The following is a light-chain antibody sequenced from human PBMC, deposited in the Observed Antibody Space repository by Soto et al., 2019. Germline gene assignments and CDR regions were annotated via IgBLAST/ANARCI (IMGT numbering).Light chain of an antibody. CDR3: GTWDSSLTTFV. J-gene: IGLJ1*01. CDR2: ENY. V-gene: IGLV1-51*02. CDR1: SSDIGRNY. Sequence: QSALTQPPSVSASPGQKVTISCSGSSSDIGRNYVSWYKHLPRTAPKLLIYENYKRPSGIPDRFSGSKSGTSATLGITGLQTGDEADYYCGTWDSSLTTFVFGTGTKGTVL.